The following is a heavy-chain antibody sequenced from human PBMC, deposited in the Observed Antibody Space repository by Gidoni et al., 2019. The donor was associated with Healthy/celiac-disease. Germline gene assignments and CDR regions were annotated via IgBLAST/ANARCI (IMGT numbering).Heavy chain of an antibody. CDR1: GGTFSSYA. CDR3: ARILWIVVDPEGAFDI. Sequence: QVQLVQSGAEVKKPGSSVKVSCKASGGTFSSYAISWVRQAPGQGLEWMGGIIPIFGTANYAQKFQGRVTITADESTSTAYMELSSLRSEDTAVYYCARILWIVVDPEGAFDIWGQGTMVTVSS. CDR2: IIPIFGTA. J-gene: IGHJ3*02. V-gene: IGHV1-69*01. D-gene: IGHD3-22*01.